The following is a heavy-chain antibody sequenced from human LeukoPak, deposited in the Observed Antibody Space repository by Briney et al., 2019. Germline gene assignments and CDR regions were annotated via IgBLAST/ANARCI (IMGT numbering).Heavy chain of an antibody. J-gene: IGHJ4*02. V-gene: IGHV1-8*01. CDR3: AAGTTGTTLADY. CDR1: GYTFTSYD. D-gene: IGHD1-1*01. Sequence: ASVKVSCKASGYTFTSYDINWVRQATGQGLEWMGWMNPNSGNTGYAQKFQGRVTMTRNTSTSTAYMELSSLRSEDTAVYYCAAGTTGTTLADYWGQGTLVTVSS. CDR2: MNPNSGNT.